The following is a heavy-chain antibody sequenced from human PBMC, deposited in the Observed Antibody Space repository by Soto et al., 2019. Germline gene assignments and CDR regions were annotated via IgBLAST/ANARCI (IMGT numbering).Heavy chain of an antibody. D-gene: IGHD6-13*01. CDR3: ATSIYSSSWYPSCFDY. CDR1: GFTFSSYW. V-gene: IGHV3-7*01. J-gene: IGHJ4*02. Sequence: GGSLRLSCAASGFTFSSYWMSWVRQAPGKGLEWVANIKQDGSEKYYVDSVKGRFTISRDNAKNSLYLQMNSLRAEDTAVYYCATSIYSSSWYPSCFDYWGQGTLVTVSS. CDR2: IKQDGSEK.